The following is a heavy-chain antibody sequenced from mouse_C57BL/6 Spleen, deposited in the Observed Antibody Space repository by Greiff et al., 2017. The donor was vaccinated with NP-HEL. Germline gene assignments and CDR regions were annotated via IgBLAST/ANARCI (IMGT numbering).Heavy chain of an antibody. Sequence: VQLQQSGPELVKPGASVKISCKASGYAFSSSWMNWVKQRPGKGLEWIGRIYPGDGDTNYNGKFKGKATLTADQSSSTAYMQLSSLTSEDSAVYFCARGELRAWFAYWGQGTLVTVSA. D-gene: IGHD2-4*01. V-gene: IGHV1-82*01. CDR2: IYPGDGDT. CDR1: GYAFSSSW. J-gene: IGHJ3*01. CDR3: ARGELRAWFAY.